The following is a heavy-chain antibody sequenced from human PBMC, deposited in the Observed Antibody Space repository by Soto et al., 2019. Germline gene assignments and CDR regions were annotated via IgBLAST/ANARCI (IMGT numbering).Heavy chain of an antibody. J-gene: IGHJ5*02. V-gene: IGHV2-70*01. CDR2: IDWDDDK. CDR1: GFSLSTSGMC. D-gene: IGHD3-10*01. CDR3: ARITEGFPRGGWVDP. Sequence: SGPTLVNPTQTLTLTCTFSGFSLSTSGMCVSWIRQPPGKALEWLALIDWDDDKYYSTSLKTRLTISKDTSKNQVVLTMTNMDPVDTATYYCARITEGFPRGGWVDPWGQGTLVTVSS.